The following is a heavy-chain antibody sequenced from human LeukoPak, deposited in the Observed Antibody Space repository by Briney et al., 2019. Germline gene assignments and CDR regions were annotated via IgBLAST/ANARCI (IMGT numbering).Heavy chain of an antibody. V-gene: IGHV4-59*01. CDR1: GGSIGSYY. CDR2: IYYSGST. Sequence: SETLSLTCTVSGGSIGSYYWTWIRQPPGKGLEWIGYIYYSGSTNYNPSLKSRVTISVDTSKNQFSLKLSSVTAADTAVYYCASHSSSWYHGMDVWGQGTTVTVSS. D-gene: IGHD6-13*01. J-gene: IGHJ6*02. CDR3: ASHSSSWYHGMDV.